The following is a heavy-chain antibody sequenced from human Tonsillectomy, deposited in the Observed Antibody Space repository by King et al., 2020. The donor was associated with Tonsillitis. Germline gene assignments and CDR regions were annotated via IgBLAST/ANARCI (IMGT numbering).Heavy chain of an antibody. Sequence: VQLVESGGGLVKPGGSLRLSCAASGFTFSNALMNWVRQAPGKGVEWVGRIKRKTDGGTTDYVAPVKGSFTISGDDSTNTLYLQMNSLKTEDTAVYYCTATGIWGQGTKVTVSS. CDR3: TATGI. V-gene: IGHV3-15*07. J-gene: IGHJ3*02. CDR1: GFTFSNAL. CDR2: IKRKTDGGTT.